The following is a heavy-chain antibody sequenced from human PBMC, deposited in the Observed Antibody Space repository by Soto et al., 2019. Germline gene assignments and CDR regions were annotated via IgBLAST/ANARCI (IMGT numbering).Heavy chain of an antibody. V-gene: IGHV1-69*01. J-gene: IGHJ4*02. CDR2: IIPIFGTA. D-gene: IGHD2-21*02. CDR3: ARELAYCGGDCYAFDY. CDR1: GGTFSSYA. Sequence: QVQLVQSGAEVKKPGSSVNVSCKASGGTFSSYAISWVRQAPGQGLEWMGGIIPIFGTANYAQKFQGRVTITADESTSTAYMELSSLRSEDTAVYYCARELAYCGGDCYAFDYWGQGTLVTVSS.